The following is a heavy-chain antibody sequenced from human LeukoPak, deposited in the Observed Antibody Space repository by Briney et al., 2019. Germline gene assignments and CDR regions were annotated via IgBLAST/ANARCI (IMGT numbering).Heavy chain of an antibody. CDR1: GFPFGNYA. CDR2: LSANGHNT. D-gene: IGHD2-2*01. V-gene: IGHV3-23*01. CDR3: AKQDIVVVPATLFFKTEFDF. J-gene: IGHJ4*02. Sequence: GGSLRLSCVASGFPFGNYAMSWVPQAPGKGVEWVSSLSANGHNTYYADPVKGRFTISRDNSVRTLYLQMSSLRAEDTAVYYCAKQDIVVVPATLFFKTEFDFWGQGTLVTVSS.